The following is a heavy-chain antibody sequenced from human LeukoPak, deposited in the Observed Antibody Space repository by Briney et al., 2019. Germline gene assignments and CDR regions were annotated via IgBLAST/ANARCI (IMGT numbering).Heavy chain of an antibody. V-gene: IGHV1-69-2*01. CDR2: VDPEDGET. D-gene: IGHD6-13*01. CDR1: GCTFTDYY. CDR3: ATSIKYSSSWYLGAFDI. J-gene: IGHJ3*02. Sequence: ASVKVSCKVSGCTFTDYYMHWVQQAPGKGLEWMGLVDPEDGETIYAEKFQGRVTITPDTSTDTAYIELSSLRSEDTAVYYCATSIKYSSSWYLGAFDIWGQGTMVTVSS.